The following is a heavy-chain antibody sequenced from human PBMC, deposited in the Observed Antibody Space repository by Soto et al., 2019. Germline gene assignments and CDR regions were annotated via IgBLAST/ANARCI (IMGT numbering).Heavy chain of an antibody. CDR3: AKDLYGSETYTYYCGMDV. V-gene: IGHV3-30*18. CDR1: VLRFSMFV. CDR2: ISYDGSNR. J-gene: IGHJ6*01. Sequence: RRSLILCWAPFVLRFSMFVMDGVRQATGKGLEWVAVISYDGSNRFYADSVKGGFTISRDNSKNTLYLQMNSLRPEDTAVYYCAKDLYGSETYTYYCGMDVWGQGTTVTVSS. D-gene: IGHD3-10*01.